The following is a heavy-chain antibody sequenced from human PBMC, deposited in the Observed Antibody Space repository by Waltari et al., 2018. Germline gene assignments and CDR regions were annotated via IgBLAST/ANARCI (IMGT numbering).Heavy chain of an antibody. CDR2: MNPNRGNT. CDR1: GYTFTSYD. J-gene: IGHJ4*02. CDR3: ARGSSGYLQLDY. Sequence: QVQLVQSGAEVKKPGASVKVSCKASGYTFTSYDINWVRQATGQGLEWTGWMNPNRGNTGYAQKFQGRGTMTRNTSISTAYMELSSLRSEDTAVYYCARGSSGYLQLDYWGQGTLVTVSS. D-gene: IGHD3-22*01. V-gene: IGHV1-8*01.